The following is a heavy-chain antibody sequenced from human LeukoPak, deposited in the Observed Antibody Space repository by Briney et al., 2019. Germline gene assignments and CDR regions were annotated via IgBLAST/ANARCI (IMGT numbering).Heavy chain of an antibody. CDR2: IYYSGST. D-gene: IGHD5-24*01. Sequence: SETLSLTCTVSGGSISSSSYYWGWIRQPPGKGLEWIGSIYYSGSTNYNPSLKSRVTISVDTSKNQFSLKLSSLTAADTAVYYCARGMATIDYWGQGTLVTVSS. CDR1: GGSISSSSYY. J-gene: IGHJ4*02. CDR3: ARGMATIDY. V-gene: IGHV4-39*07.